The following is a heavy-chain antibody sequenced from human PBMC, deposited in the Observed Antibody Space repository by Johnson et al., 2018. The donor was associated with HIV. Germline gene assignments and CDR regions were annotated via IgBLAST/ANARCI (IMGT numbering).Heavy chain of an antibody. CDR3: ARRDSGSLSFDL. Sequence: QVQLVESGGGLVQPGRSLRLSCAASGFTFDDYAMHWVRQAPGKGLEWVAVISYDGSNKYYADSVKGRFTISRDSSKNTLYLQMNSLRAEDTAVYYCARRDSGSLSFDLWGQGTMVTVSS. CDR2: ISYDGSNK. CDR1: GFTFDDYA. J-gene: IGHJ3*01. V-gene: IGHV3-30*04. D-gene: IGHD1-26*01.